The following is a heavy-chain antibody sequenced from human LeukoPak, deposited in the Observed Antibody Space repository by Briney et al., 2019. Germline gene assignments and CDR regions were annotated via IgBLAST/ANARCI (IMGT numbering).Heavy chain of an antibody. CDR1: GYTFTNYS. J-gene: IGHJ4*02. CDR3: ARGTAEPGY. Sequence: APVKVSCKASGYTFTNYSMNWVRQAPGQGLEWMGWINTNTGNPTYAQGFTGRFVFSLDTSVSTAYLHISSLKAEDTAVYYCARGTAEPGYWGRGTLVTVSS. CDR2: INTNTGNP. D-gene: IGHD5-18*01. V-gene: IGHV7-4-1*02.